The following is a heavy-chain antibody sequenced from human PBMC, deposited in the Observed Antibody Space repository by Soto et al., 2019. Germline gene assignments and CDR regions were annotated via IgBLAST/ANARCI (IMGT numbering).Heavy chain of an antibody. V-gene: IGHV3-21*02. CDR1: GFNLSNHD. CDR2: LSSGGSYI. Sequence: EVQLVESGGGLVKPGGSLRLSCAASGFNLSNHDMNWVRQRPGKGLEWVSSLSSGGSYIFYADSLRGRFTISRDSAKNLLYLHINSLRGEDTAVYYCARGAALGGKTLYGMDVGGQGTTVTVSS. D-gene: IGHD3-16*01. J-gene: IGHJ6*02. CDR3: ARGAALGGKTLYGMDV.